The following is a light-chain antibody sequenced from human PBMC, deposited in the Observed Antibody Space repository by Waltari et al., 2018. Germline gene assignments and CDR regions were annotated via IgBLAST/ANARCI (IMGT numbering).Light chain of an antibody. CDR1: GSNNGAGYD. J-gene: IGLJ3*02. Sequence: QSVLTQPPSVSGAPGQRVTISCTGSGSNNGAGYDVHWYQQLPRAAPKLLIYGSTSRPLGVPDRFFGSTSGTSAFLAITGLQAEDEADYYCQSYDTTLSVVFGGGTKLTVL. V-gene: IGLV1-40*01. CDR2: GST. CDR3: QSYDTTLSVV.